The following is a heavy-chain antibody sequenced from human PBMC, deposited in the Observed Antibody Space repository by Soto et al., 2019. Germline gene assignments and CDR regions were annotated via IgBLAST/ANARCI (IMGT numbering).Heavy chain of an antibody. CDR2: INPNSGGT. CDR3: ARDPPLRKRPETAISRFDP. V-gene: IGHV1-2*02. Sequence: XTVKGSCKASGYPFTGYYMHWVRQAPGQGLEWMGWINPNSGGTNYAQKFQGRVTMTRDTSISTAYMELSRLRSDDAAVYYCARDPPLRKRPETAISRFDPWGQGTLVTVSS. J-gene: IGHJ5*02. CDR1: GYPFTGYY. D-gene: IGHD5-18*01.